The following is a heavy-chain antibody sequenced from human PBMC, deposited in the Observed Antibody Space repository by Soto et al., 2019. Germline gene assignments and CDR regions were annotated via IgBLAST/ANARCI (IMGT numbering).Heavy chain of an antibody. CDR1: GGSFSGYY. V-gene: IGHV4-34*01. CDR3: ASGGIRFGDLWYYGMDV. Sequence: SETLSLTCAVYGGSFSGYYWSWIRQPPGKGLEWIGEINHSGSTNYNPSLKSRVTISVDTSKNQFSLKLSSVTAADTAVYYCASGGIRFGDLWYYGMDVWGQGTTVTAP. D-gene: IGHD3-10*01. CDR2: INHSGST. J-gene: IGHJ6*02.